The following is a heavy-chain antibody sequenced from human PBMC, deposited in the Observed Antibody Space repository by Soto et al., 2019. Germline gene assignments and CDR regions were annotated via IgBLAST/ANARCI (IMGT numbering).Heavy chain of an antibody. CDR2: INHSGST. V-gene: IGHV4-39*07. Sequence: TIPLSFTMTDDSGNSGSYDCSWIRQHPGKGLEWIGEINHSGSTHYNPSLKSRVTISVDPSKNQFSLKLSSVTAADTAVYYCARAPVAGTNVFDCLGQGKLV. CDR1: DDSGNSGSYD. D-gene: IGHD6-19*01. CDR3: ARAPVAGTNVFDC. J-gene: IGHJ4*02.